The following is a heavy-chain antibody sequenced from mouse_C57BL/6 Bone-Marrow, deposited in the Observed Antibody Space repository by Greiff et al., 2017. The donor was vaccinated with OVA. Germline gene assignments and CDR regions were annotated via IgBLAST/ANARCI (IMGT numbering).Heavy chain of an antibody. Sequence: VQLKQSGAELVRPGASVKLSCTASGFNIKDDYMHWVKQRPEQGLEWIGWIDPENGDTEYASKFQGKATITADTSSNTAYLQLSSLTSEDTAVYYCTIDDGYYRYAMDYWGQGTSVTVSS. V-gene: IGHV14-4*01. D-gene: IGHD2-3*01. CDR1: GFNIKDDY. J-gene: IGHJ4*01. CDR2: IDPENGDT. CDR3: TIDDGYYRYAMDY.